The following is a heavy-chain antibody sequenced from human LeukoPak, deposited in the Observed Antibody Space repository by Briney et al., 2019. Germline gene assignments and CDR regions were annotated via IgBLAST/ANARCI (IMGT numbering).Heavy chain of an antibody. CDR1: GGTFSSYA. Sequence: SVKVSCKASGGTFSSYAISWVRQAPGQGLEWMGRIIPTLGIANYAQKFQGRVTITADKSTSTAYMELSSLRSEDTAVYYCARGARGYYDSSGYGQFDYWGQGTLVTVSS. D-gene: IGHD3-22*01. CDR3: ARGARGYYDSSGYGQFDY. J-gene: IGHJ4*02. CDR2: IIPTLGIA. V-gene: IGHV1-69*04.